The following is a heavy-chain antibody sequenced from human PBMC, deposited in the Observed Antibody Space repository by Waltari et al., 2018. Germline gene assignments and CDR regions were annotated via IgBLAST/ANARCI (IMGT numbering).Heavy chain of an antibody. D-gene: IGHD3-3*01. CDR1: GGSISSGGYY. CDR3: ARGSYDFWSGYYYYYYMDV. J-gene: IGHJ6*03. V-gene: IGHV4-31*03. Sequence: QVQLQESGPGLVKPSQTLSLTCTVSGGSISSGGYYWSWLRQHPGKGLEWIGYIYYSGSTYYNPSLKSRVTISVDTSKNQFSLKLSSVTAADTAVYYCARGSYDFWSGYYYYYYMDVWGKGTTVTVSS. CDR2: IYYSGST.